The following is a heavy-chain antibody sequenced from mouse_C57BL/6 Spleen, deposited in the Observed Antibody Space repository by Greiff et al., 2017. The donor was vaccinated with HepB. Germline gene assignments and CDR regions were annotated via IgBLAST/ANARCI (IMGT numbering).Heavy chain of an antibody. CDR2: INPSTGGT. D-gene: IGHD4-1*01. V-gene: IGHV1-42*01. CDR1: GYSFTGYY. Sequence: EVQLQQSGPELVKPGASVKISCKASGYSFTGYYMNWVKQSPEKSLEWIGEINPSTGGTTYNQKFKAKATLTVDKSSSTAYMQLKSLTSEDSAVYYWGRMGSYAMDYWGQGTSVTVSS. CDR3: GRMGSYAMDY. J-gene: IGHJ4*01.